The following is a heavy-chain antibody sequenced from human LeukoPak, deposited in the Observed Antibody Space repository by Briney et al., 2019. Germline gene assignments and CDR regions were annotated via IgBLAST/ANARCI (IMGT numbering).Heavy chain of an antibody. J-gene: IGHJ4*02. V-gene: IGHV3-23*01. D-gene: IGHD6-13*01. CDR3: AKAAGFLDY. Sequence: GGSLRLSCVASGFTFSNYAMIWVRQAPGKGLEGVSSISGTGGDTYSPDSVKGRFTFSRDNSKNTVYLQINSLRAEDTAIYYCAKAAGFLDYWGQGTLVTVSS. CDR1: GFTFSNYA. CDR2: ISGTGGDT.